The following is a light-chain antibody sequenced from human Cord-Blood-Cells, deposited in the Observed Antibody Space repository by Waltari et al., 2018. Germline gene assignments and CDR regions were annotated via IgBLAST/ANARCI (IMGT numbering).Light chain of an antibody. J-gene: IGKJ2*01. Sequence: DIVMTQSPASLAVSLGARATITCKSSQSVLYSSNNKNYLPWYQQKPGQPPKLLIYWASTRESGVPDRFSGSGSGTDFTLTISSLQAEDVAVYYCQQYYSTPHTFGQGTKLEIK. V-gene: IGKV4-1*01. CDR1: QSVLYSSNNKNY. CDR2: WAS. CDR3: QQYYSTPHT.